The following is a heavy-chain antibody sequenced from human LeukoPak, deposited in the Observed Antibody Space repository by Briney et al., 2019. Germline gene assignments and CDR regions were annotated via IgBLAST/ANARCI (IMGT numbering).Heavy chain of an antibody. CDR2: ISSSSSYI. J-gene: IGHJ4*02. V-gene: IGHV3-21*01. D-gene: IGHD3-22*01. Sequence: GGSLRLSCAASGFTFSSYSMNWVRQAPGKGLEWVSSISSSSSYIYYADSVKGRFTISRDNAKNSLYLQMNSLRAEDTAVYYCARDLAVPMIAVGRLDYWGQGTLVTVSS. CDR3: ARDLAVPMIAVGRLDY. CDR1: GFTFSSYS.